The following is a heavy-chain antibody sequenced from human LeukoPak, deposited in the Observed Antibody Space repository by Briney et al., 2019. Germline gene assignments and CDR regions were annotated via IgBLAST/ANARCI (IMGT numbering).Heavy chain of an antibody. CDR3: AGRQWSKPAGDY. V-gene: IGHV4-39*01. CDR1: GGSISSSSYY. D-gene: IGHD2-15*01. Sequence: SETLSLTCTVSGGSISSSSYYWGWIRQPPGKGLEWIGSIYYSGSTYYNPSLKSRVTISVDTSKNQFSLKLSSVTAADTAVYYCAGRQWSKPAGDYWGQGTLVTVSS. J-gene: IGHJ4*02. CDR2: IYYSGST.